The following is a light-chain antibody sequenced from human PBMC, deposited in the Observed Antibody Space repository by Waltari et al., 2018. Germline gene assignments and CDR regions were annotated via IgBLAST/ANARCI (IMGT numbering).Light chain of an antibody. J-gene: IGLJ2*01. CDR2: EVS. Sequence: QSALTQPASVSGSPGQSITLSCTGTRSDIGSSDYVSWYQQHPGKAPKLIIYEVSDRPSGVSYRFSGSKSGNTASLTIFGLQPEDEADYHCTSHTTTSTLVFGGGTRLTVL. CDR3: TSHTTTSTLV. V-gene: IGLV2-14*01. CDR1: RSDIGSSDY.